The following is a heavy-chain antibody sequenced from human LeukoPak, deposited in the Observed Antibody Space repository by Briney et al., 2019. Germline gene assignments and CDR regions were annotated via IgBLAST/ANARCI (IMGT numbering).Heavy chain of an antibody. Sequence: GGSLRLSWSASGFTFSRYNINWVRQAPGEGLEWVSSISSGSSYIYYADSVKGRFAISRDNAKNSLYLQMNSLRAEDTAVYYCYDSSGSHREPNDYWGQGTLVTVSS. CDR1: GFTFSRYN. V-gene: IGHV3-21*04. J-gene: IGHJ4*02. D-gene: IGHD3-22*01. CDR2: ISSGSSYI. CDR3: YDSSGSHREPNDY.